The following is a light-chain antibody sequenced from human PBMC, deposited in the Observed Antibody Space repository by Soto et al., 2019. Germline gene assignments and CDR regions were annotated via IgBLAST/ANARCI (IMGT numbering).Light chain of an antibody. CDR3: SSVGGSNNVVV. CDR1: SSDVGGYNY. CDR2: DVT. J-gene: IGLJ2*01. Sequence: QSALTQPPSASGSPGQSVTISCTGTSSDVGGYNYVSWYQQHPGKAPKLMIYDVTKRPSGVPDRFSGSKSGNTASLTVSGLQAEDEADYYCSSVGGSNNVVVFGGGTKVTVL. V-gene: IGLV2-8*01.